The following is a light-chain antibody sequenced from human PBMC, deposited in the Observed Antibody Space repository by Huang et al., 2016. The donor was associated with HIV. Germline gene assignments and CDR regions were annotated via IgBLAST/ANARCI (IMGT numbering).Light chain of an antibody. CDR1: QGLGRY. V-gene: IGKV1-9*01. Sequence: IQLTQSPSSLSASVGDRVTITCRASQGLGRYLVWYQQKPGKAPKLLIYGASTLQRGVPSRFSGSGSGTDFTLTISSLQPEDFATYYCQQLKTYPITFGPGTQVDIK. J-gene: IGKJ3*01. CDR3: QQLKTYPIT. CDR2: GAS.